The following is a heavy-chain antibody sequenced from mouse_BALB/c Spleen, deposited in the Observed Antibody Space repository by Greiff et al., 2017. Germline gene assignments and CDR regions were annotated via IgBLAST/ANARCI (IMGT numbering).Heavy chain of an antibody. J-gene: IGHJ2*01. CDR3: ARETTVVATDD. Sequence: VQVVESGAELAKPGASVKMSCTASGFTFTSYWMHWVKQRPGQGLEWIGYINPSTGYTEYNQKFKDKATLTADKSSSTAYMQLSSLTSEDSAVYYCARETTVVATDDWGQGTTLTVSS. D-gene: IGHD1-1*01. CDR2: INPSTGYT. V-gene: IGHV1-7*01. CDR1: GFTFTSYW.